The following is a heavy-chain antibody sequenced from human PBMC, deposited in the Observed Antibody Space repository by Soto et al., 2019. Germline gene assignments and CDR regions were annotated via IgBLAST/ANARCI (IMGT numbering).Heavy chain of an antibody. CDR1: GYAFTRYG. CDR3: AKNGQPPYYYYGMDV. D-gene: IGHD2-8*01. J-gene: IGHJ6*02. CDR2: ISGYNGDT. V-gene: IGHV1-18*01. Sequence: ASVKVSCRASGYAFTRYGISWVRQAPGQGLEWMGWISGYNGDTKYAQKFQGRVTMTIDTSTTTTYMELRSLTSDDTAVYYCAKNGQPPYYYYGMDVWGQGTTVTVSS.